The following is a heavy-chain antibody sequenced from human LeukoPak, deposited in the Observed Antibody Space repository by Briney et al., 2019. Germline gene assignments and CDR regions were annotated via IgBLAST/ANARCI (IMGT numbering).Heavy chain of an antibody. CDR2: INAGNGNT. CDR1: GYTFTSYA. Sequence: ASVKVSCKASGYTFTSYAMHWVRQAPGQRLEWMGWINAGNGNTKYSQKFQGRVTITRDTSASTAYMELSSLRSEDTAVYYCARRDFDVTHDFDYWGQGTLVTVSS. CDR3: ARRDFDVTHDFDY. V-gene: IGHV1-3*01. J-gene: IGHJ4*02. D-gene: IGHD3-9*01.